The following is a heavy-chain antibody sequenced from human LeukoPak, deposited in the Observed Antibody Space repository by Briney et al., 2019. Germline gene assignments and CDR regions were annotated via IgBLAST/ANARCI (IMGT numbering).Heavy chain of an antibody. CDR3: VPQCGRPI. D-gene: IGHD6-19*01. CDR2: INEDGSVK. J-gene: IGHJ3*02. Sequence: GGSMRLSCAASGFNVNYYYMSWVRQAPGKGLEWVANINEDGSVKDYVDSVKGRFTISRDNAKNSLYLQMNSLRAVDTAVYYCVPQCGRPIWGQGTKLTVSS. CDR1: GFNVNYYY. V-gene: IGHV3-7*01.